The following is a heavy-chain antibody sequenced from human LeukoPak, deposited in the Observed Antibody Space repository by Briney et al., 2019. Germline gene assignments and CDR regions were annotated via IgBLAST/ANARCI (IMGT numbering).Heavy chain of an antibody. CDR3: AKSTGYSYGYFDY. Sequence: LTGGSLRLSCAASGFTFSSYAMSWVRQAPGKGLEWVSAISGSGGSTYYPDSVKGRFTISRDNSKNTQYLQMNNLRAEDTAVYYCAKSTGYSYGYFDYWGQGTLVTVSS. V-gene: IGHV3-23*01. CDR2: ISGSGGST. CDR1: GFTFSSYA. D-gene: IGHD5-18*01. J-gene: IGHJ4*02.